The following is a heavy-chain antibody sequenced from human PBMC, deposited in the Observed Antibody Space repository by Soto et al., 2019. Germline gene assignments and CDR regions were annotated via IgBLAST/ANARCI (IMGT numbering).Heavy chain of an antibody. CDR2: ISYDGSNK. CDR1: GFTFSSYA. CDR3: ARGAVGGTSWYYYNYGMNV. D-gene: IGHD6-19*01. J-gene: IGHJ6*01. Sequence: GGSLRLSCAASGFTFSSYAMHWVRQAPGKGLEWVAVISYDGSNKYYADSVKGRFTISRDNSKNTLYLQMNSLRAEDTAVYYCARGAVGGTSWYYYNYGMNVWGPGTRVTVGS. V-gene: IGHV3-30-3*01.